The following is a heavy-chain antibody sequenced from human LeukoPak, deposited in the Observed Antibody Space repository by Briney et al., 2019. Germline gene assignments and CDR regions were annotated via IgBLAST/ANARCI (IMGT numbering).Heavy chain of an antibody. CDR2: ITNDGSST. Sequence: PGGSLRLSCAASGLTFSSHWMHWVRQAPGKGLVWVSRITNDGSSTTYADSVKGRFTISRDNSKNTLYLQMNSLGAEDTAVYFCAKGEQYSYGRLFDYWGQGTLVTVSS. CDR3: AKGEQYSYGRLFDY. CDR1: GLTFSSHW. D-gene: IGHD5-18*01. V-gene: IGHV3-74*01. J-gene: IGHJ4*02.